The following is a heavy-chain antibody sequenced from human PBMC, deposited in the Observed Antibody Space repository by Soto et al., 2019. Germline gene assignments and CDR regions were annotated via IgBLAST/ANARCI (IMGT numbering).Heavy chain of an antibody. D-gene: IGHD1-26*01. V-gene: IGHV4-34*01. CDR2: INYSEDT. J-gene: IGHJ4*02. Sequence: NPSETLSLTCAVYRGALSGYSWNWIRQPPGKGLEWIGEINYSEDTNPTYNPSLKSRVTISADRTNNQLFLRLTSVTAADTAIYYCARGPYSRGVGATNPSNWGQGTQVTVSS. CDR3: ARGPYSRGVGATNPSN. CDR1: RGALSGYS.